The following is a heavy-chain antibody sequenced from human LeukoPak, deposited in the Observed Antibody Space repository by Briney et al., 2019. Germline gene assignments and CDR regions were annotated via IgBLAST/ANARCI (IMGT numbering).Heavy chain of an antibody. Sequence: GGSLRLSCAASGFTFSSYWMHWVRQAPGKGLVWVSRINSDGSSTSYADSVKGRFTISRDNAKNTLYLQMNSLRAADTAVYYCARGPARLLRYFDWLRGNWFDPWGQGTLVTVSS. J-gene: IGHJ5*02. CDR1: GFTFSSYW. D-gene: IGHD3-9*01. V-gene: IGHV3-74*01. CDR2: INSDGSST. CDR3: ARGPARLLRYFDWLRGNWFDP.